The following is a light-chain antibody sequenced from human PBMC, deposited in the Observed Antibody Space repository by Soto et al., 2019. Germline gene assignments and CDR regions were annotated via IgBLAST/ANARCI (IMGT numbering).Light chain of an antibody. V-gene: IGLV1-47*01. CDR2: RNN. J-gene: IGLJ2*01. Sequence: QSVLTQPPSASGTPGQRVTISCSGSSSNIGSNYVYWYKQLPGTATKLLIYRNNQRPSGVPDRFSGSKSGTSASLAISGLRSEDEADYYCAAWDDSLSGVVFGGGTKLTVL. CDR1: SSNIGSNY. CDR3: AAWDDSLSGVV.